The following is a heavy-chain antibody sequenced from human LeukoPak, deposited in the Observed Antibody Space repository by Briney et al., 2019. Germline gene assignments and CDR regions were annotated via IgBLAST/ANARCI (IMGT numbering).Heavy chain of an antibody. CDR2: IKGDGTST. CDR3: ARDGLAAAADY. CDR1: GFTFSTHW. J-gene: IGHJ4*02. V-gene: IGHV3-74*01. D-gene: IGHD6-13*01. Sequence: PGGSLRLSCTVSGFTFSTHWMRWVRRAPGKGLVWVSHIKGDGTSTNYADSVKGRFTIPRDNAKNTLFLQMNSLRAEDTAVYYCARDGLAAAADYWGQGTLVTVSS.